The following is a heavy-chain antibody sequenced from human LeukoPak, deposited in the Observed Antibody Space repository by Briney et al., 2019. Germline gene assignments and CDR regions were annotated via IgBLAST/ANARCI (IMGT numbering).Heavy chain of an antibody. D-gene: IGHD2-2*01. V-gene: IGHV3-21*01. CDR1: GFTFSSYT. Sequence: TGGSLRLSCAASGFTFSSYTINWVRQAPGKGLEWVSSISSTSTYIYYADSVKGRFTISRDNAKNSLYLQMNSLSAEDTAVYYCARVDLGGSCSRTTCYATYWGQGILVTVS. CDR2: ISSTSTYI. CDR3: ARVDLGGSCSRTTCYATY. J-gene: IGHJ4*02.